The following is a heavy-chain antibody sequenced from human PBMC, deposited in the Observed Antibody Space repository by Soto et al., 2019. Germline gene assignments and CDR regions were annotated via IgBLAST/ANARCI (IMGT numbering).Heavy chain of an antibody. D-gene: IGHD6-19*01. CDR3: AKELLQQWLVEGYYFDY. J-gene: IGHJ4*02. Sequence: GGSLRLSCAASGFTFSSYAMSWVRQAPGKGLEWVSAISGSGGSTYYTDSVKGRFTISRDNSKNTLYLQMNSLRAEDTAVYYCAKELLQQWLVEGYYFDYWGQGTLVTVSS. CDR1: GFTFSSYA. V-gene: IGHV3-23*01. CDR2: ISGSGGST.